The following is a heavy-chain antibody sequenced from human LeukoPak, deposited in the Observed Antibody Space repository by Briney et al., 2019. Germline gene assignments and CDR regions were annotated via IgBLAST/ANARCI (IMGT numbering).Heavy chain of an antibody. V-gene: IGHV1-3*01. D-gene: IGHD3-10*01. CDR2: INAGNGNT. CDR3: ARVRENTYYALDY. J-gene: IGHJ4*02. CDR1: GYTFTSYA. Sequence: ASVKVSCKASGYTFTSYAMHWVRQAPGQRLEWMGWINAGNGNTKYSQKFQGRVTITADKSTSTAYMELSSLRSEDTAVYYCARVRENTYYALDYWGQGTLVTVSS.